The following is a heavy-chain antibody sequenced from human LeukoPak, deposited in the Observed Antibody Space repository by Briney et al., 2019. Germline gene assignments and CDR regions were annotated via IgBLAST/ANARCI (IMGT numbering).Heavy chain of an antibody. V-gene: IGHV4-59*01. J-gene: IGHJ5*02. CDR1: GGSFSGYY. CDR2: IYYSGST. Sequence: SETLSLTCAVYGGSFSGYYWSWIRQPPGKGLEWIGYIYYSGSTNYNPSLKSRVTISVDTSKNRFSLKLSSVTAADTAVYYCARGESSGWSYWFDPWGQGTLVTVSS. CDR3: ARGESSGWSYWFDP. D-gene: IGHD6-19*01.